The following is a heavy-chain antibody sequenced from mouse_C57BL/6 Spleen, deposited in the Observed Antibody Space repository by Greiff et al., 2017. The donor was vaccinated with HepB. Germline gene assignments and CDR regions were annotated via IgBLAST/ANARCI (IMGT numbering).Heavy chain of an antibody. D-gene: IGHD2-4*01. Sequence: LQESGPELVKPGASVKISCKASGYAFSSSWMNWVKQRPGKGLEWIGRIYPGDGDTNYNGKFKGKATLTADKSSSTAYMQLSSLTSEDSAVYFCARRPPYDFPYAMDYWGQGTSGTVSS. CDR2: IYPGDGDT. V-gene: IGHV1-82*01. CDR1: GYAFSSSW. J-gene: IGHJ4*01. CDR3: ARRPPYDFPYAMDY.